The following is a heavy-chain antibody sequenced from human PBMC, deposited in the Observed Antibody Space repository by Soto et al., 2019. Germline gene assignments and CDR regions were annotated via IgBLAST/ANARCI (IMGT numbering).Heavy chain of an antibody. Sequence: TGGSLRLSCEASGFTFRSYTSNWVRRAPGKGLEWVSSISSRSTNIHYADSVKGRFTISRDNAKRSLYLQMNSLRAEDAAVYYCARGPLYYFDYWGQGTLVTVSS. CDR1: GFTFRSYT. J-gene: IGHJ4*02. CDR3: ARGPLYYFDY. V-gene: IGHV3-21*01. CDR2: ISSRSTNI.